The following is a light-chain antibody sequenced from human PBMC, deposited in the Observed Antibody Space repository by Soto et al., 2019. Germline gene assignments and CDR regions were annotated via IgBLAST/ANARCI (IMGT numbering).Light chain of an antibody. V-gene: IGKV4-1*01. CDR2: WAS. CDR3: QRSLSPVT. Sequence: DIVMTQSPDSLAVYLGERATINCKSSQSVLYSSNNKNYLAWFQQKPGQPPKLLMYWASTRESGVPDRFSGSGARTDFTLASSDLQDEDVAVYYFQRSLSPVTFGGGTKVEIK. CDR1: QSVLYSSNNKNY. J-gene: IGKJ4*01.